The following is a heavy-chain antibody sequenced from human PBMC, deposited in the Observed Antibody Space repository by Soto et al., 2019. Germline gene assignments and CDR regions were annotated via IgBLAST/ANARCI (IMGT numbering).Heavy chain of an antibody. D-gene: IGHD6-13*01. CDR1: GFTVSSNY. CDR3: ARNIAAAGRDY. CDR2: IYSGGST. V-gene: IGHV3-53*01. J-gene: IGHJ4*02. Sequence: PGGSLRLSCAASGFTVSSNYMSWVRQAPGKGLEWVSVIYSGGSTYYADSVKGRFTISRDNSKNTLYLQMNSLRAEDTAVYYCARNIAAAGRDYWGQGTLVTFSS.